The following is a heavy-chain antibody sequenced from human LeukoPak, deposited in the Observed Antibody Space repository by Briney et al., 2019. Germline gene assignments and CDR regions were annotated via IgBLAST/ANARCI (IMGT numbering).Heavy chain of an antibody. Sequence: HPGGSLRLSCAASGFTFSSYGMHWVRQAPGKGLEWGAVIWYDGSNKYYADSVKGRFTISRDNSKNTLYLQMNSLRAEDTAVYYCARAGRYDILTGPSNIWGQGTTVTVSS. J-gene: IGHJ3*02. D-gene: IGHD3-9*01. V-gene: IGHV3-33*01. CDR2: IWYDGSNK. CDR1: GFTFSSYG. CDR3: ARAGRYDILTGPSNI.